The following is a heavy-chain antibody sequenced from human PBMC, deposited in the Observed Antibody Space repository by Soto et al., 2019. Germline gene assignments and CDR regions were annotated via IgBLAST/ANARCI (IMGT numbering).Heavy chain of an antibody. J-gene: IGHJ3*02. Sequence: EVQLVESGGVVVQPGGSLRLSCAASGFTFDDYTMHWVRQAPGKGLEWVSLITWDGGSTYYADSVKGRFTISRDNSKNSLYLQMNSLRTEDTDLDYCAKGGYSYGYVFHIWGQGTMVSVSS. CDR1: GFTFDDYT. V-gene: IGHV3-43*01. D-gene: IGHD5-18*01. CDR3: AKGGYSYGYVFHI. CDR2: ITWDGGST.